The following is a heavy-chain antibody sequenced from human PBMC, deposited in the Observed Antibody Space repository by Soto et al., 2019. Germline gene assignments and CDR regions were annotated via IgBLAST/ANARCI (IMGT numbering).Heavy chain of an antibody. Sequence: ASVKVSCKASGDTFTTYDINWVRQATGHGLEWMGWINPNSGSIGYAQRFQGRVTMTRDTAIRTAYMEVSSLRSDDTAVYYCARGRASGSYYLLDYWGQGTLVTVSS. CDR3: ARGRASGSYYLLDY. CDR2: INPNSGSI. CDR1: GDTFTTYD. D-gene: IGHD3-10*01. V-gene: IGHV1-8*01. J-gene: IGHJ4*02.